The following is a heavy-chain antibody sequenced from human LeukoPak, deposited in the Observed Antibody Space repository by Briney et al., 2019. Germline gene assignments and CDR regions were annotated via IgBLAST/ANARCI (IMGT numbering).Heavy chain of an antibody. CDR2: MYSGGTT. CDR3: ARAMTDNYYYGMDV. J-gene: IGHJ6*02. V-gene: IGHV3-53*01. CDR1: GFTVSNNY. D-gene: IGHD2-21*02. Sequence: GGSLRLSCAASGFTVSNNYMSWVRQAPGKGLEWVSVMYSGGTTYDADSVKGRFTISRDNSKNTLYLQMNSLRAEDTAFYYCARAMTDNYYYGMDVWGQGTTVTVSS.